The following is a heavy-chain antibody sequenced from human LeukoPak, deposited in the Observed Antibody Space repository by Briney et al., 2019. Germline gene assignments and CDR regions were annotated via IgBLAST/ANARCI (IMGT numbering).Heavy chain of an antibody. CDR3: ARHYYGSGSYSVDFDY. Sequence: PSETLSLTCTVSGGSISNYYWSWIRQPPEKGLEWIGFISYSGSTNYNPSLKSRVTISVDTSKSQFSLKLSSVTAADTAVYYCARHYYGSGSYSVDFDYWGQGTLVTVSS. CDR1: GGSISNYY. D-gene: IGHD3-10*01. J-gene: IGHJ4*02. V-gene: IGHV4-59*08. CDR2: ISYSGST.